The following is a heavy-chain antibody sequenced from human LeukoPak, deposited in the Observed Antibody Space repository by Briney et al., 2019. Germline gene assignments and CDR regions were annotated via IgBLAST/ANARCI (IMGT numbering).Heavy chain of an antibody. CDR3: AAGAAATTVTAD. CDR1: GFTFTSPA. D-gene: IGHD4-17*01. Sequence: SVKVSCKASGFTFTSPAMQWVRQARGQRLEWIGWIVVGSGNTNYAQKFQERVTITRDMSTSTAYMELSSLRSEDTAVYYCAAGAAATTVTADWGQGTLVTVSS. J-gene: IGHJ4*02. CDR2: IVVGSGNT. V-gene: IGHV1-58*02.